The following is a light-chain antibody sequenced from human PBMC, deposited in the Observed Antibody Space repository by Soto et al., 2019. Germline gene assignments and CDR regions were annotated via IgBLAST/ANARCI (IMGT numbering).Light chain of an antibody. J-gene: IGKJ1*01. CDR3: QQHNSYSRT. CDR1: QSISSA. Sequence: QVTPSPSSLSGTFRDRIPIPCRASQSISSALDWYQQKPGKAPKLLIFDASSLESGVPSRFSGSGSGTEFTLTISSLQPDDFATYYCQQHNSYSRTFGQGTKVDIK. CDR2: DAS. V-gene: IGKV1-5*01.